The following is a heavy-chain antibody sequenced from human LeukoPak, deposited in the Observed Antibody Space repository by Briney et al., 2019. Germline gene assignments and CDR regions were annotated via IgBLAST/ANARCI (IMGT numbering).Heavy chain of an antibody. CDR3: ARWTGRGRFDP. D-gene: IGHD3/OR15-3a*01. Sequence: SETLSLTCTVSGGSISSGSYYWSWLRQPAGKGLEWIGRTYTSGSTNYNPSLKSRVTISVDTSKNPFSLKLSSGTAADTAVYYCARWTGRGRFDPWGQGTLVTVSS. CDR1: GGSISSGSYY. CDR2: TYTSGST. J-gene: IGHJ5*02. V-gene: IGHV4-61*02.